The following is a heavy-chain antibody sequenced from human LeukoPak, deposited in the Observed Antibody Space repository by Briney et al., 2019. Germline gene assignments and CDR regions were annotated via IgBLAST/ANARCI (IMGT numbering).Heavy chain of an antibody. D-gene: IGHD4-17*01. V-gene: IGHV4-34*01. CDR2: INHSGST. CDR1: GGSFSGYY. CDR3: ASGLRNWFDP. Sequence: SETLSLTCAVYGGSFSGYYWSWIRQPPGKGLEWIGEINHSGSTNYNPSLKSRVTISVDTSKNQFSLKLSSVTAADTAVYYCASGLRNWFDPWGQGTLVTVSS. J-gene: IGHJ5*02.